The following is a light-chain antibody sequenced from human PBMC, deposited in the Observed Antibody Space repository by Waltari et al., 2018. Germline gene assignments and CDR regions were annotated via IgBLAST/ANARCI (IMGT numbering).Light chain of an antibody. Sequence: IQLTQSPSSLSASVGDRVTITCRASQGISSYLAWYQQKPGKAPKLLIYAASTLQSGVPSRFSGSGSGPDFTLTISSLQPEDFATYYCQQLNSYPRTFGQGTKLEIK. CDR1: QGISSY. CDR3: QQLNSYPRT. J-gene: IGKJ2*01. V-gene: IGKV1-9*01. CDR2: AAS.